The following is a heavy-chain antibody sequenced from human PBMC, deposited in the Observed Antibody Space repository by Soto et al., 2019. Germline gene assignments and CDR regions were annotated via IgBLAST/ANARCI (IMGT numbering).Heavy chain of an antibody. Sequence: QLQLQESGPGLVKPSETLSLTCTVSGGSISSSSNYWGWIRQPPGKGLEWIGSIYYSGSTYYNPSLKSRVTISVDTSKNQFSLKLSSVTAADTAVYYCARHLKYGRVVVPAAPGWFDPWGQGTLVTVSS. V-gene: IGHV4-39*01. J-gene: IGHJ5*02. D-gene: IGHD2-2*01. CDR2: IYYSGST. CDR3: ARHLKYGRVVVPAAPGWFDP. CDR1: GGSISSSSNY.